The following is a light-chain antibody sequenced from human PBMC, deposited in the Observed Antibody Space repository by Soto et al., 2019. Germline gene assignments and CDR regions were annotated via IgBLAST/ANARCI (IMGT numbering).Light chain of an antibody. CDR2: LGS. V-gene: IGKV2-28*01. CDR3: MQALQTPYT. Sequence: DIVMTQSPLSLPVTPGEPASISCRSSQSLLHSNGNNYLEWYLQKPGQSPQLLIYLGSNRASGVPDRFRGSGSGTDFTLKISRVEAEDVGVYYCMQALQTPYTFGQGTKLEIK. CDR1: QSLLHSNGNNY. J-gene: IGKJ2*01.